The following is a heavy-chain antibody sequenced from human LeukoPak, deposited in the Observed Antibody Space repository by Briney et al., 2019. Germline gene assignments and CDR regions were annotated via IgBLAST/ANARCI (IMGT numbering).Heavy chain of an antibody. CDR1: GYTFTGYY. CDR3: ARVWAKSGSYSRFPFDY. D-gene: IGHD1-26*01. V-gene: IGHV1-2*06. J-gene: IGHJ4*02. CDR2: INPNSGGT. Sequence: ASVKVSCKASGYTFTGYYMHWVRQAPGQGLEWMGRINPNSGGTNYAQKFQGRVTMTRDTSISTAYMELSRLRSDDTAVYYCARVWAKSGSYSRFPFDYWDQGTLVTVSS.